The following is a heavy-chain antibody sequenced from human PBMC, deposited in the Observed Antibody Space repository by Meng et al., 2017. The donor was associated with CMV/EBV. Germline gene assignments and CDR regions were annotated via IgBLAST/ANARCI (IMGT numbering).Heavy chain of an antibody. J-gene: IGHJ4*02. CDR2: IYPGDSDT. V-gene: IGHV5-51*01. D-gene: IGHD6-6*01. CDR1: GYSFTSYW. CDR3: ARQRIAARLWDY. Sequence: GESLKISCKGSGYSFTSYWIGWVRQTPGKGLEWIGIIYPGDSDTRYSPSFQGQVTISADKSISTTYLQWSSLKASDTAMYYCARQRIAARLWDYWGQGTLVTVSS.